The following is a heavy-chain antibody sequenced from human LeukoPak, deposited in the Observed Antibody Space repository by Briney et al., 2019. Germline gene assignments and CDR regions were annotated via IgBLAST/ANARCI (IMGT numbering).Heavy chain of an antibody. CDR2: FDPEDGET. Sequence: ASVKVSCKVSGYTLTELSMHWVRQAPGKGLEWMGGFDPEDGETIYAQKFQGRVTMTEDTSTDTAYMELSSLRSEDTAVYYCATHPSLAGLLGWFDPWGQGTLVTVSS. V-gene: IGHV1-24*01. CDR3: ATHPSLAGLLGWFDP. D-gene: IGHD7-27*01. J-gene: IGHJ5*02. CDR1: GYTLTELS.